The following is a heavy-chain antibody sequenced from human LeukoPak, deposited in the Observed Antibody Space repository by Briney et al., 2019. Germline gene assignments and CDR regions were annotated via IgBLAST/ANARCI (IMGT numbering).Heavy chain of an antibody. CDR3: ARRVRGAGWFDP. Sequence: SGTLSLTCAVYGGSFSGYYWSWIRQPPGKGLEWIGEINHSGSTNYNPSLKSRVTISVDTSKNQFSLKLSSVTAADTAVYYCARRVRGAGWFDPWGQGTLVTVSS. J-gene: IGHJ5*02. V-gene: IGHV4-34*01. CDR1: GGSFSGYY. CDR2: INHSGST. D-gene: IGHD1-26*01.